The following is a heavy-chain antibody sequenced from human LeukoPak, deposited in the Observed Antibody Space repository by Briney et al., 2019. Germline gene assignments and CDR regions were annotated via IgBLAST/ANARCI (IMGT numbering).Heavy chain of an antibody. CDR2: FDPEDGET. J-gene: IGHJ4*02. Sequence: HXXRQAPGKGLEWMGGFDPEDGETIYAQKFQGRVTMTEDTSTDTAYMELSSLRSEDTAVYYCATGVGSDILDYWGQGTLVTVSS. D-gene: IGHD3-9*01. CDR3: ATGVGSDILDY. V-gene: IGHV1-24*01.